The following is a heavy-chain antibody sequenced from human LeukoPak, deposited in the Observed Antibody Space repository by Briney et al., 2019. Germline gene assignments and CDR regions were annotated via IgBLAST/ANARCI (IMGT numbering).Heavy chain of an antibody. D-gene: IGHD5-24*01. CDR3: ARDHTGGYKHFDY. CDR1: GFTFSYYA. J-gene: IGHJ4*02. CDR2: ISYDGSNK. Sequence: HPGGSLRLSCAASGFTFSYYAMHWVRQAPGKGLEWVALISYDGSNKYYADSVKGRFTISRDNSKNTLYLQMNSLRAEDTAVYYCARDHTGGYKHFDYWGQGTLVTVSS. V-gene: IGHV3-30-3*01.